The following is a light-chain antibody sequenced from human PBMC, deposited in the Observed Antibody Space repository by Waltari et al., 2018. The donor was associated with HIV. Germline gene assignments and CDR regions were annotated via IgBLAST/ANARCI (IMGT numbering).Light chain of an antibody. J-gene: IGLJ3*02. CDR2: DIS. Sequence: QSALTQPRSVSGSPGQSVTISCTGTSSDVGGYNYVSWYQQHPGKAPKLMIYDISKRPPGVLDRFSGSKSDNTASLTISGLQAEVEAHYYCCSYAGSHWVFGGGTKLTVL. CDR3: CSYAGSHWV. V-gene: IGLV2-11*01. CDR1: SSDVGGYNY.